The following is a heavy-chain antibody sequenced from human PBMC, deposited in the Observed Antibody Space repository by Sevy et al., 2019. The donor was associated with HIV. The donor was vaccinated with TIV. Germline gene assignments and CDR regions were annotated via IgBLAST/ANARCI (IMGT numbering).Heavy chain of an antibody. Sequence: GGSLRLSCAASGFTFSNYGMHWVRQVPGNGLEWVTFIRYDGSDKYYAASVKGRFTISRDDSKNTLYLQMDSLTPEDTAIYYCAKDLAGPGRRYFDYWGQGTLVTVSS. D-gene: IGHD6-13*01. V-gene: IGHV3-30*02. CDR2: IRYDGSDK. J-gene: IGHJ4*02. CDR3: AKDLAGPGRRYFDY. CDR1: GFTFSNYG.